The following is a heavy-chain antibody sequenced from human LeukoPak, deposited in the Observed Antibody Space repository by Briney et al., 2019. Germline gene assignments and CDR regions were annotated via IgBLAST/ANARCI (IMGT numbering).Heavy chain of an antibody. CDR2: ISAYNGNT. V-gene: IGHV1-18*04. J-gene: IGHJ4*02. CDR1: GYTFTSYG. Sequence: ASVKVSCKASGYTFTSYGISWVRQAPGQGLEWMGWISAYNGNTNYAQKLQGRVTMTTDTSTSTAYMELRSLRSDDTAVYYCARDVDIVATSDFDYWGQGTLVTVSS. CDR3: ARDVDIVATSDFDY. D-gene: IGHD5-12*01.